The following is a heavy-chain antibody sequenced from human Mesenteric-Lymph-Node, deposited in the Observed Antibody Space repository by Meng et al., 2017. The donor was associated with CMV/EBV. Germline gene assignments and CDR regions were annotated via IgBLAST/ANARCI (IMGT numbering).Heavy chain of an antibody. Sequence: SGYTFTSYGISWVRQAPGQGLEWMGWINAGNGNTKYSQKFQGRVTITRDTSASTAYMELSSLRSEDTAVYYCAKGRGSGSSWYYFDYWGQGTLVTVSS. CDR2: INAGNGNT. V-gene: IGHV1-3*01. CDR1: GYTFTSYG. J-gene: IGHJ4*02. CDR3: AKGRGSGSSWYYFDY. D-gene: IGHD6-13*01.